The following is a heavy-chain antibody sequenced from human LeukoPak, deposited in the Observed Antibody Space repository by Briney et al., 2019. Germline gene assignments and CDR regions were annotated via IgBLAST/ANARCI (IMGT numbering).Heavy chain of an antibody. J-gene: IGHJ5*02. D-gene: IGHD5-18*01. Sequence: PSETLSLTCTVSGDSISSYYWSWIRQPPGKGLEWIGYIYYSGSPNYNPSLKSRVTMSVDTSKTQFSLKLSSVTAADTAVYYCARGRGYSYGYWFDPWGQGILVTVSS. V-gene: IGHV4-59*01. CDR2: IYYSGSP. CDR3: ARGRGYSYGYWFDP. CDR1: GDSISSYY.